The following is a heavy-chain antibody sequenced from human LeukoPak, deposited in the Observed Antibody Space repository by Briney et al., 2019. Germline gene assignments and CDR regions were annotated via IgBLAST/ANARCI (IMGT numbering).Heavy chain of an antibody. V-gene: IGHV3-21*01. Sequence: PGGPLRLSCAASGFTFSSYSMNWVRQAPGKGLEWVSSISSSSSYIYYADSVKGRFTISRDNAKNSLYLQMNSLRAEDTAVYYCARDKSQSLAFYFFDYWGQGTLVTVSS. CDR2: ISSSSSYI. J-gene: IGHJ4*02. D-gene: IGHD3-3*02. CDR1: GFTFSSYS. CDR3: ARDKSQSLAFYFFDY.